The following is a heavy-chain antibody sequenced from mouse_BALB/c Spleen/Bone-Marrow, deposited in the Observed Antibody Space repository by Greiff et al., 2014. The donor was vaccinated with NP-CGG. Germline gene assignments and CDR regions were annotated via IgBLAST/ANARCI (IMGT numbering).Heavy chain of an antibody. Sequence: DVHLVESGAELVEPGASVKLSCTASGFNIKDTFMHWMKQRPEQGLEWNGRIDPANGITKYDPKFQGKATITTDTSSNTAYLQLSSLTSEDTAVYYCASSGNYEGGAMDYWGQGTSVTVSS. J-gene: IGHJ4*01. CDR2: IDPANGIT. CDR1: GFNIKDTF. D-gene: IGHD2-1*01. CDR3: ASSGNYEGGAMDY. V-gene: IGHV14-3*02.